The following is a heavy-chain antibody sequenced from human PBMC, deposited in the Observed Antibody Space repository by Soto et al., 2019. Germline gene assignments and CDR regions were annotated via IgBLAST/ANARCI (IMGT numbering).Heavy chain of an antibody. CDR3: AGPSIASRXYYYMDV. D-gene: IGHD6-6*01. V-gene: IGHV3-21*06. Sequence: GGSLRLSCEASGFTFSSYSLNWVRQAPGKGLEWVSSISSGSTYMYYADSVKGRFTISRDNAKNSLFLQMNSLRADDTAVYYCAGPSIASRXYYYMDVWGKGTTVTVSS. CDR1: GFTFSSYS. CDR2: ISSGSTYM. J-gene: IGHJ6*03.